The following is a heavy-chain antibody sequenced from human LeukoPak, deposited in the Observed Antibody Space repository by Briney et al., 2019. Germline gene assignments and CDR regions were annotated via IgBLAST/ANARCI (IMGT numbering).Heavy chain of an antibody. J-gene: IGHJ4*02. CDR3: ARVYNYGSVDY. CDR2: IKSDGGTT. Sequence: GGSLRLSCAASGFTFSSYWMHWVRQVPGKGLVWVARIKSDGGTTSYADSVKGRFTISRDNAKNTLYLQMNSLRAEDTAVYCCARVYNYGSVDYWGQGTLVTVSS. CDR1: GFTFSSYW. D-gene: IGHD5-18*01. V-gene: IGHV3-74*01.